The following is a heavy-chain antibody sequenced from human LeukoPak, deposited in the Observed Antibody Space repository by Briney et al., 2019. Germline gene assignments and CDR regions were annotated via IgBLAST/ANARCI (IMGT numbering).Heavy chain of an antibody. Sequence: PSETLSLTCAVYGGSFSGYYWSWIRQPPGKGLEWIGEINHSGSTNDNPSLKSRVTISVDTSKNQFSLKLSSVTAADTAVYYCARAPYYDFWSGYYRAFDIWGQGTMVTVSS. CDR3: ARAPYYDFWSGYYRAFDI. CDR1: GGSFSGYY. D-gene: IGHD3-3*01. V-gene: IGHV4-34*01. J-gene: IGHJ3*02. CDR2: INHSGST.